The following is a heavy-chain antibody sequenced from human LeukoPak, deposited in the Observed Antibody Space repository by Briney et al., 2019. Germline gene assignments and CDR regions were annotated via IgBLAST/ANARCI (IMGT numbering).Heavy chain of an antibody. V-gene: IGHV4-39*07. D-gene: IGHD2-15*01. Sequence: PSETLSLTCTVSGGSISSSSYYWGWIRQPPGKGLEWIGSIYYSGSTYYNPSLKSRVTISVDTSKNQFSLKLSSVTAADTAVYYCARAGYCSGGICYSGYYYYYYMDVWGKGTTVTVSS. J-gene: IGHJ6*03. CDR1: GGSISSSSYY. CDR3: ARAGYCSGGICYSGYYYYYYMDV. CDR2: IYYSGST.